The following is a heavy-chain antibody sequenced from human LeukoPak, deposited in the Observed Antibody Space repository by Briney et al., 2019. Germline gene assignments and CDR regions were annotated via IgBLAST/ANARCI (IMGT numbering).Heavy chain of an antibody. CDR3: ARGKMVRGVIIGWFDP. D-gene: IGHD3-10*01. J-gene: IGHJ5*02. CDR2: IIPIFGTA. Sequence: ASVKVSCKASGGTFSSYAISWVRQAPGQGLEWMGGIIPIFGTANYAQKFQGRVTITADESTSTAYMELSSLRSEDTAVYYCARGKMVRGVIIGWFDPWGQGTLVTVSS. CDR1: GGTFSSYA. V-gene: IGHV1-69*13.